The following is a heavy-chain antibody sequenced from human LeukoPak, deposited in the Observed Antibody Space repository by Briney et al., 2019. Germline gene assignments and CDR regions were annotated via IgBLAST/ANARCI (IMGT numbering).Heavy chain of an antibody. V-gene: IGHV3-23*01. J-gene: IGHJ4*02. Sequence: GSLRLSCAVSGFTFSSYGTSWVRQAPGKGLEWVSAISGSGYSTYYADSVKGRFTISRDNSKNTLYLQMNSLRAEDTAVYYCAKAMLGTAMFDYWGQGTLVTVSS. CDR1: GFTFSSYG. D-gene: IGHD5-18*01. CDR2: ISGSGYST. CDR3: AKAMLGTAMFDY.